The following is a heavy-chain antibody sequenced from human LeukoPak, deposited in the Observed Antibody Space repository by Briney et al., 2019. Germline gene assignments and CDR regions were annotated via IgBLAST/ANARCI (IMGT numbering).Heavy chain of an antibody. J-gene: IGHJ4*02. Sequence: SETLCLTCTVSGGSISSSSYYWGWIRQPPGKGLEWIGSIYYSGSTYYNPSLKSRVTISVDTSKNQFSLKLSSVTAADTAVYYCARHVRDGYNSIVPFDYWGQGTLVTVSS. CDR3: ARHVRDGYNSIVPFDY. CDR1: GGSISSSSYY. V-gene: IGHV4-39*01. CDR2: IYYSGST. D-gene: IGHD5-24*01.